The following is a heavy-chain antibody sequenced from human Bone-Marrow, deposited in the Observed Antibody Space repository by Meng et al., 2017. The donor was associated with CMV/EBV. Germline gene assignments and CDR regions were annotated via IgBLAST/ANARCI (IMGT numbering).Heavy chain of an antibody. CDR3: ARGCVVVRGKNVEP. D-gene: IGHD3-10*01. Sequence: SETLSLTCAVSGGSFSGYYWGWIRQPPGKGLEWIGEINHSGSTNYNPSLKSRVTISVDTSKNQFSLTLSSVTAADTAVYYYARGCVVVRGKNVEPWGQGTLVTVSS. CDR1: GGSFSGYY. V-gene: IGHV4-34*01. J-gene: IGHJ5*02. CDR2: INHSGST.